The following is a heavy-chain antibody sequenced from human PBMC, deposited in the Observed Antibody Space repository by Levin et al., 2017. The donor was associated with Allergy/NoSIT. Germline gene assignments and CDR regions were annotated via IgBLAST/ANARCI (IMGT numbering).Heavy chain of an antibody. CDR2: INPNSGGT. D-gene: IGHD3-3*01. Sequence: AASVKVSCKASGYTFTGYYMHWVRQAPGQGLEWMGWINPNSGGTNYAQKFQGRVTMTRDTSISTAYMELSRLRSDDTAVYYCARDQYDFWSGYSESQNWFDPWGQGTLVTVSS. J-gene: IGHJ5*02. CDR3: ARDQYDFWSGYSESQNWFDP. V-gene: IGHV1-2*02. CDR1: GYTFTGYY.